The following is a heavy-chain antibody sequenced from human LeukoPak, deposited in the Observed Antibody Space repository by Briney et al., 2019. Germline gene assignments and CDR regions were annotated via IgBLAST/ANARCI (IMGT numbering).Heavy chain of an antibody. J-gene: IGHJ4*02. D-gene: IGHD6-13*01. CDR2: IYYSGST. CDR3: ARAGYSSRSHLFDY. Sequence: KTSETLSLTCTVSGGSISSSSYYWGWIRQPPGKGLEWIGSIYYSGSTYYNPSLKSRVTISVDTSKNQFSLKLSSVTAADTAVYYCARAGYSSRSHLFDYWGQGTLVTVSS. CDR1: GGSISSSSYY. V-gene: IGHV4-39*07.